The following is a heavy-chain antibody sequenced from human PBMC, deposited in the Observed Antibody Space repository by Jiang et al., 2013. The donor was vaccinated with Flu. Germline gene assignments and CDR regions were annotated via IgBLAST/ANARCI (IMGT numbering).Heavy chain of an antibody. Sequence: GAEVKKPGSSVKVSCKASGGTFSSYAISWVRQAPGQGLEWMGGIIPIFGTANYAQKFQGRVTITADESTSTAYMELSSLRSEDTAVYYCARSVVTTHYYDSSGYFLDYWGQGTLVTVSS. D-gene: IGHD3-22*01. CDR3: ARSVVTTHYYDSSGYFLDY. J-gene: IGHJ4*02. CDR2: IIPIFGTA. CDR1: GGTFSSYA. V-gene: IGHV1-69*01.